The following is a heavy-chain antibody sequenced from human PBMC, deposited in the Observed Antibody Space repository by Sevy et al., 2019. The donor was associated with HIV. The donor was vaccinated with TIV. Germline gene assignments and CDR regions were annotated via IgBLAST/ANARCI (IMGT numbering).Heavy chain of an antibody. CDR1: GGTLRSHA. J-gene: IGHJ4*02. CDR2: LNPVYGTP. D-gene: IGHD3-3*01. CDR3: ASRKVGSGLSH. Sequence: ASLKVSCKTSGGTLRSHAVSWLRQAPGQGLEWMGRLNPVYGTPEYAQRFQGRLTITADESTATSYMELHSLRSDDTAVYFCASRKVGSGLSHWGQGTLVTVSS. V-gene: IGHV1-69*13.